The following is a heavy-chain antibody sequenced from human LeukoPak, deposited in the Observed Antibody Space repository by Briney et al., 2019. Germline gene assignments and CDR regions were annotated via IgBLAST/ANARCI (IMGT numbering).Heavy chain of an antibody. J-gene: IGHJ5*02. D-gene: IGHD2-2*01. Sequence: SETLSLTCTVSGGSISSYYWSWIRQPPGKGLEWIGYIYYSGSTNYNPSLKSRVTISVDTSKNQFSLKLSSVTAADTAVYYCARDIPRYCSSTSCSVEGGGHNWFDPWGQGTLVTVSS. CDR3: ARDIPRYCSSTSCSVEGGGHNWFDP. V-gene: IGHV4-59*01. CDR1: GGSISSYY. CDR2: IYYSGST.